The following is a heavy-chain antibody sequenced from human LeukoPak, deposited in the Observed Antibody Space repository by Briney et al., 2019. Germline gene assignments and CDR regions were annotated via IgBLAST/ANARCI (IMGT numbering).Heavy chain of an antibody. J-gene: IGHJ4*02. D-gene: IGHD1-26*01. CDR1: GFTFSSYS. CDR2: ISSSSSYI. V-gene: IGHV3-21*01. Sequence: KPGGSLRLSCAASGFTFSSYSMNWVRQAPGKGLEWVSSISSSSSYIYYADSVKGRFTISRDNAKNTLYLQMNNLRADDTGIYYCARDGSYKLDYWGQGALVTVSS. CDR3: ARDGSYKLDY.